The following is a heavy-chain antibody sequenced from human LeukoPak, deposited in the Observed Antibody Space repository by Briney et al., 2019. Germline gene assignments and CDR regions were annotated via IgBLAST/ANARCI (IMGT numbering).Heavy chain of an antibody. J-gene: IGHJ4*02. D-gene: IGHD6-13*01. V-gene: IGHV4-4*07. Sequence: SETLSLTCTASGGSISSYYRSWIRQPAGKGLECIGLIYTSGSTNYNPSLKSRVTMSVDTSKIQFSLKLSSVTAADTAVYCCAIAGGYSISTFDYWGQGTLVTVSS. CDR2: IYTSGST. CDR3: AIAGGYSISTFDY. CDR1: GGSISSYY.